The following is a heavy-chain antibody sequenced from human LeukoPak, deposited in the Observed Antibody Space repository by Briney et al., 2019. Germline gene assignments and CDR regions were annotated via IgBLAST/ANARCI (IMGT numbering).Heavy chain of an antibody. CDR3: AREVSEGFDF. CDR2: FGTRSTSV. D-gene: IGHD3-22*01. CDR1: GFTFSGYS. Sequence: GGSLRLSCTASGFTFSGYSVNWIRQAPGKGLEWVSSFGTRSTSVYHAGSVKGRFAISRDNAKNSLYLQMNSLRAEDTALYYCAREVSEGFDFWGQGTLVTVSS. J-gene: IGHJ4*02. V-gene: IGHV3-21*01.